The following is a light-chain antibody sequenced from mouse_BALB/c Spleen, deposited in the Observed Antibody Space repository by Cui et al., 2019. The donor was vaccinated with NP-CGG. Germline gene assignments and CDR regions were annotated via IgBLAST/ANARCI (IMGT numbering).Light chain of an antibody. Sequence: QAVVTQQSALTTSPGETVTLTCRSSTVAVTTSNYANWVQEKPDHLFTGLIDGTNNRAPGVPPRFSGSLIGDKAALTITGAQTEDEAIYFCALWYSNHWVFGGGTKLTVL. CDR3: ALWYSNHWV. V-gene: IGLV1*01. CDR1: TVAVTTSNY. CDR2: GTN. J-gene: IGLJ1*01.